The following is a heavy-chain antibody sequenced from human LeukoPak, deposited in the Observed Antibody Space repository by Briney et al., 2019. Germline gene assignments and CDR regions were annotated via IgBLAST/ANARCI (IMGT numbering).Heavy chain of an antibody. CDR1: GGSISSGSYF. CDR2: IYYSGST. Sequence: PSETLSLTCTVSGGSISSGSYFWGWIRQPPGKGLEWIGSIYYSGSTYYNPSLKSRVTISVDTSKNQFSLKLSSVTAADTAVYYCASGAYSFYYMDVWGKGTTVTISS. D-gene: IGHD5-18*01. CDR3: ASGAYSFYYMDV. J-gene: IGHJ6*03. V-gene: IGHV4-39*07.